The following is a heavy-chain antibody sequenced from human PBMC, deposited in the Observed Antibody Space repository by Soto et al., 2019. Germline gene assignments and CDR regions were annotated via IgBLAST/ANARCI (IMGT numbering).Heavy chain of an antibody. D-gene: IGHD6-6*01. Sequence: PSETPSLSCAVSGGSISSGGYYWSWIRQHPGKGLEWIGYIYHSGSTYYNPSLKSRVTISVDTSKNQFSLKLSSVTAADTAVYYCARTLKGIAARPISNFDYWGQGTLVTVSS. CDR2: IYHSGST. CDR1: GGSISSGGYY. J-gene: IGHJ4*02. CDR3: ARTLKGIAARPISNFDY. V-gene: IGHV4-31*11.